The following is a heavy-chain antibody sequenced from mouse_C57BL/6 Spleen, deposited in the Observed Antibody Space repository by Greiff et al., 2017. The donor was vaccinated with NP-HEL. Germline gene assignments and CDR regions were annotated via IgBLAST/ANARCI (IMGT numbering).Heavy chain of an antibody. V-gene: IGHV1-22*01. CDR2: INPNNGGT. Sequence: EVQLQQSGPELVKTGASVKMSCKASGYTFTDYNMHWVKQSHGKSLEWIGYINPNNGGTSYNQKFKGKATLTVNKSSSTAYMELRSLTSEDSAVYYCARDWDAWYFDVWGTGTTVTVSS. J-gene: IGHJ1*03. CDR3: ARDWDAWYFDV. D-gene: IGHD4-1*01. CDR1: GYTFTDYN.